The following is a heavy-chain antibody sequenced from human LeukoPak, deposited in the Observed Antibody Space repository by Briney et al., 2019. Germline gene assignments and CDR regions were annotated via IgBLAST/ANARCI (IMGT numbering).Heavy chain of an antibody. CDR3: ARLRWGGSGYSYGSPYNWFDP. Sequence: KAPETLSLTCAVSGGSISSDGYSWSWIRQPPGKGLEWIGYIYESGRAFYNASLKSRVTISVDTSKNQFSLKLSSVTAADTAVYYCARLRWGGSGYSYGSPYNWFDPWGQGTLVTVSS. CDR1: GGSISSDGYS. CDR2: IYESGRA. J-gene: IGHJ5*02. D-gene: IGHD5-18*01. V-gene: IGHV4-30-2*01.